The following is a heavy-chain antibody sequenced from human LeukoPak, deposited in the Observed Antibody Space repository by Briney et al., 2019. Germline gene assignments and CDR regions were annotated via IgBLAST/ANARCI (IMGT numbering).Heavy chain of an antibody. Sequence: PGGSLRLSCAASGFTFDGYGMYWVRQAPGKGLEWVSGITWNSDDMVYADSVKGRFTISRDNAKNCLYLQMNSLRVEDTALYYCTKVTDWRTGFDYWGQGTLVTVSS. CDR1: GFTFDGYG. V-gene: IGHV3-9*01. CDR3: TKVTDWRTGFDY. CDR2: ITWNSDDM. D-gene: IGHD3-9*01. J-gene: IGHJ4*02.